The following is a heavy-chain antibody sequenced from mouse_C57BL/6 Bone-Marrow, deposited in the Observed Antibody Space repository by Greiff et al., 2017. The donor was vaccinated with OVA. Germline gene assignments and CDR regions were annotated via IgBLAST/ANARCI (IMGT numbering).Heavy chain of an antibody. J-gene: IGHJ3*01. CDR1: GYAFSSYW. V-gene: IGHV1-80*01. Sequence: QVQLKESGAELVKPGASVKISCTASGYAFSSYWMNWVKQRPGKGLEWIGQIYPGDGDTYSNGKFKGKATLTADKSASTAYMQLSSLTSEDSAVYCCANYSGSSDGFAYWGQGTLVTVSA. CDR2: IYPGDGDT. CDR3: ANYSGSSDGFAY. D-gene: IGHD1-1*01.